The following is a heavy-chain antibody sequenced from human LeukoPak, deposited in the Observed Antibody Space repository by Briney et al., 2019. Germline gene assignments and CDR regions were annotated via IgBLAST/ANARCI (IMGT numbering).Heavy chain of an antibody. CDR1: GGSISSYY. J-gene: IGHJ4*02. CDR3: ARAASGSYPCSD. V-gene: IGHV4-59*01. CDR2: IYYSGST. Sequence: PSETLSLTCTVSGGSISSYYWSWIRQPRGKGLEWIGYIYYSGSTNYNPSLKSRVTISVDTSKNQFSLKLSSVTAADTAVYCCARAASGSYPCSDWGQGTLVTVSS. D-gene: IGHD1-26*01.